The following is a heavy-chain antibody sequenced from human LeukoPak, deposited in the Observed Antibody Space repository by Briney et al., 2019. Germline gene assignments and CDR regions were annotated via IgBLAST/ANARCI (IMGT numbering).Heavy chain of an antibody. D-gene: IGHD1-1*01. CDR3: VKDLGRYRNNCFHY. V-gene: IGHV3-23*01. CDR1: GFTFSSYA. Sequence: PGGSLRLSCAASGFTFSSYAMSWVRQAPEKGLEWVSHISGSGGGTYYADSVQGRFTLSRDNSQNTLYLQMNSLRAEDTAVYYCVKDLGRYRNNCFHYWGQGTLVTVSS. CDR2: ISGSGGGT. J-gene: IGHJ4*02.